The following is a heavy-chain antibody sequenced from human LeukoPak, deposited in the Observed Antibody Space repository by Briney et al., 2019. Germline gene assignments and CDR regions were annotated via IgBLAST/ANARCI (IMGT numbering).Heavy chain of an antibody. CDR2: IKEDGSET. J-gene: IGHJ5*02. CDR1: GFTLSHYW. Sequence: GGSLRLSCSASGFTLSHYWMTWVRQAPGKGLEWVASIKEDGSETYYVDSVKGRFTISRDNAKNSVYLQMNSLGGEDTAVYYCVRGGSYTFDPWGQGILVTVSS. CDR3: VRGGSYTFDP. D-gene: IGHD1-26*01. V-gene: IGHV3-7*01.